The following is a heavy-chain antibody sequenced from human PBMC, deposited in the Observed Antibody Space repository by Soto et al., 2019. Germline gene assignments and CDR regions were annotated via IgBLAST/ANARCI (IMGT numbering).Heavy chain of an antibody. CDR1: GGSISSGDYY. D-gene: IGHD2-15*01. CDR3: ARALPLTPSFAALAI. V-gene: IGHV4-30-4*01. Sequence: QVQLQESGPGLVKPSQTLSLTCTVSGGSISSGDYYWSWIRQPPGKGLEWIGYIYYSGSTHYNPSLKNLVTISVHTSKTPFSLRLSAVHASDTTVYYCARALPLTPSFAALAIWGQGTMVTASS. CDR2: IYYSGST. J-gene: IGHJ3*02.